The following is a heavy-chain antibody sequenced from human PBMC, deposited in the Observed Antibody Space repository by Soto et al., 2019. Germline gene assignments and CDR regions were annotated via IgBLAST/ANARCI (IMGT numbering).Heavy chain of an antibody. J-gene: IGHJ6*02. Sequence: PSETLSLTCAVSGGSISSGGYSWSWIRQPPGKGLEWIGYIYHSGSTYYNPSLKSRVTISVDRSKNQFSLKLSSVTAADTAVYYCARGVSGSGSYYYYYGMDVWGQGTTVTVSS. CDR3: ARGVSGSGSYYYYYGMDV. CDR2: IYHSGST. CDR1: GGSISSGGYS. D-gene: IGHD3-10*01. V-gene: IGHV4-30-2*01.